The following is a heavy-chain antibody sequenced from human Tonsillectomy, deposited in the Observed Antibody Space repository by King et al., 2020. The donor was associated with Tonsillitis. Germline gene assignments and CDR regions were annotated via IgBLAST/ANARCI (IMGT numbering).Heavy chain of an antibody. Sequence: VQLVESGGGVVQPGGSLRLSCAASGFTFSSYGIHWVRQAPGKGLEWVAFIRYDGSNKYYADSVKGRFTISRDNSKNTLYLQMNSLRAEDTAVYYCAKHYCSSTSCYAWGGYYCYYTMDVWGQGTTVTVSS. CDR1: GFTFSSYG. CDR3: AKHYCSSTSCYAWGGYYCYYTMDV. CDR2: IRYDGSNK. J-gene: IGHJ6*02. D-gene: IGHD2-2*01. V-gene: IGHV3-30*02.